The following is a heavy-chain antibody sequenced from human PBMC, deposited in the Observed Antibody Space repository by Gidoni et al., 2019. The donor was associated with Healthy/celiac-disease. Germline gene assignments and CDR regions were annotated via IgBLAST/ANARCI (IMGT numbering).Heavy chain of an antibody. CDR1: GGSISSYY. J-gene: IGHJ5*02. Sequence: QVQLQESGPGLVKPSDTLSLICTVSGGSISSYYWSWIRQPPGKGLEWIGYIYYSWSTNYNPSLKSRVTISVDTSKNQFSLKQSSVTAADTAVYYCARVWVVVAGTGWFDPWGQGTLVTVSS. CDR2: IYYSWST. V-gene: IGHV4-59*07. D-gene: IGHD6-19*01. CDR3: ARVWVVVAGTGWFDP.